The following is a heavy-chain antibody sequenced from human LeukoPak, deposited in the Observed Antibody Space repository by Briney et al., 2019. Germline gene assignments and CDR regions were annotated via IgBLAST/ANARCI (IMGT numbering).Heavy chain of an antibody. CDR1: GYTFTGCY. V-gene: IGHV1-2*04. Sequence: ASVKVSCKASGYTFTGCYMHWVRQAPGQGLEWMGWINPNSGGTNYAQKFQGWVTMTRDTSISTAYMELSRLRSDDTAVYYCARAVGQWLVRYFDYWGQGTLVTVSS. J-gene: IGHJ4*02. CDR2: INPNSGGT. CDR3: ARAVGQWLVRYFDY. D-gene: IGHD6-19*01.